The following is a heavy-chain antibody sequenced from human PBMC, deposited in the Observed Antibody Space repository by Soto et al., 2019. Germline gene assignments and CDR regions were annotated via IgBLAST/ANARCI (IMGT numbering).Heavy chain of an antibody. D-gene: IGHD3-10*01. CDR1: GFTFSTYS. Sequence: EVPLVESGGGLVKPGGSLRLSCAASGFTFSTYSMIWVRQAPGKGLEWVSFVSSNSAYKYYADSVKGRFTISRDNAKNSLYLHMNSLRAEDTAVYVCARDPVYYDLGRKYDFDYWGQGTLVTVSS. CDR3: ARDPVYYDLGRKYDFDY. V-gene: IGHV3-21*01. J-gene: IGHJ4*02. CDR2: VSSNSAYK.